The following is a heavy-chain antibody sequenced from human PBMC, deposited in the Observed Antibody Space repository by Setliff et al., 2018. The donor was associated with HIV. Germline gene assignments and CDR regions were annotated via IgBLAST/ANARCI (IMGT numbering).Heavy chain of an antibody. CDR1: GYSFTSYW. J-gene: IGHJ5*02. Sequence: GESLKISCKGFGYSFTSYWIGWVRQMPGKGLEWMGIIYPGDSETRYSPSFQGQVTISADKSLNTAYLQWTVLKASDTAMYYCARRHRIGSTNGLFDTWGQGTLVTVSS. D-gene: IGHD2-2*01. CDR3: ARRHRIGSTNGLFDT. CDR2: IYPGDSET. V-gene: IGHV5-51*01.